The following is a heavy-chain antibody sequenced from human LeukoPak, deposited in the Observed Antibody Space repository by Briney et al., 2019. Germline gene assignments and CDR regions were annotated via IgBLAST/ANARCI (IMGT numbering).Heavy chain of an antibody. CDR3: ARYCSGGSCHEGYFDY. CDR1: GGSVSSGGYY. J-gene: IGHJ4*02. D-gene: IGHD2-15*01. V-gene: IGHV4-31*03. Sequence: SETLSLTCTVSGGSVSSGGYYWSWIRQHPGKGLEWIGYIYYSGSTYYNPSLKSRVTISVDTSKNQFSLKLSSVTAADTAVYYCARYCSGGSCHEGYFDYWGQGTLVTVSS. CDR2: IYYSGST.